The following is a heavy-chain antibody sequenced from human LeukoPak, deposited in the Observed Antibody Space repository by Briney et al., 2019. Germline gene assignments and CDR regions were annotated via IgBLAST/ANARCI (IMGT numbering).Heavy chain of an antibody. V-gene: IGHV4-59*01. CDR3: ARDLRYCSSTSCYHSDAFDI. CDR1: AGSISSYY. CDR2: IYYSGST. J-gene: IGHJ3*02. D-gene: IGHD2-2*01. Sequence: SETLSLTCTVSAGSISSYYWSWIRQPPGKGLEWIGYIYYSGSTNYNPSLKSRVTISVDTSKNQFSMKLSSVAAADTAVYYCARDLRYCSSTSCYHSDAFDIWGQGTMVTVSS.